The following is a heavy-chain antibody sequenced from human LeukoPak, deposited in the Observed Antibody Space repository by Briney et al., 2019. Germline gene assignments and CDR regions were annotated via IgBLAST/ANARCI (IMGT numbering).Heavy chain of an antibody. CDR2: IYHSGST. D-gene: IGHD4-23*01. J-gene: IGHJ3*02. Sequence: PSETLSLTCAVSGGSISSSNWWSWVRQPPGKGLEWIGEIYHSGSTNYNPSLKSRVTISVDKSKNQFSLKLSSVTAADTAVYYCATYDYGGNSDAFDIWGQGTMVTVSS. V-gene: IGHV4-4*02. CDR1: GGSISSSNW. CDR3: ATYDYGGNSDAFDI.